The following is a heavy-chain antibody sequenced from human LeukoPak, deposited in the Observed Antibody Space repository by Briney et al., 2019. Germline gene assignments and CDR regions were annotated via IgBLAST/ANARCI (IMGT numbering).Heavy chain of an antibody. J-gene: IGHJ6*02. CDR3: AKPESRGFGELYFAMDV. CDR2: ISGSGATT. V-gene: IGHV3-23*01. Sequence: GGSLRLSCAAYGFTFSSYAMSWVRQAPGKGLEWVSAISGSGATTYYADSVKGRFTISRDNSKNTLYLQVNSLRAEDMAVYYCAKPESRGFGELYFAMDVWGQGTTVTVSS. CDR1: GFTFSSYA. D-gene: IGHD3-10*01.